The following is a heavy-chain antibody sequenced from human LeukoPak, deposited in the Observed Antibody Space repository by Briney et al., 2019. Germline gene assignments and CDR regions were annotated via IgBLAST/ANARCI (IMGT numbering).Heavy chain of an antibody. CDR1: GFTFSSYG. CDR2: IRYDGSNK. CDR3: AKGAYYFVGSGHDY. J-gene: IGHJ4*02. V-gene: IGHV3-30*02. Sequence: PGGSLRLSCAASGFTFSSYGMHWVRQAPGKGLEWVAFIRYDGSNKYYADSVKGRFTISRDNSKDTLYLQMNSLRAEDTAVYYCAKGAYYFVGSGHDYWGQGTLVTVSS. D-gene: IGHD3-22*01.